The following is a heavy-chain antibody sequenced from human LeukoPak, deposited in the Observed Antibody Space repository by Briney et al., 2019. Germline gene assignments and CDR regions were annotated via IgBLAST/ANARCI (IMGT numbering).Heavy chain of an antibody. D-gene: IGHD3-16*01. Sequence: ASVKVSCKASGYTFTGYYLHWVRRAPGQGLEWMGWMNPNSGGTNYAQNFQGRVTMTRDTSISTAYMDLGRLRSDDTAVYYCARDHGGGTFDIWGQGTMVTVSS. CDR3: ARDHGGGTFDI. J-gene: IGHJ3*02. CDR1: GYTFTGYY. CDR2: MNPNSGGT. V-gene: IGHV1-2*02.